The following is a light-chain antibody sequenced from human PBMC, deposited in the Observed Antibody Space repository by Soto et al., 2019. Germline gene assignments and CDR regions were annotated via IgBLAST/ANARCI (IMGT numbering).Light chain of an antibody. J-gene: IGKJ5*01. CDR3: QKYNNWPHIN. Sequence: EVVVTQSPGPRSLSAWEIATLSCGSIQSVSSNYLAWYQQQPGQAPRPLIYGASTRATGIPARFSGSGSGTEFTLTIRRLKSEDFAVYYCQKYNNWPHINFGNGKRLELK. CDR1: QSVSSN. CDR2: GAS. V-gene: IGKV3-15*01.